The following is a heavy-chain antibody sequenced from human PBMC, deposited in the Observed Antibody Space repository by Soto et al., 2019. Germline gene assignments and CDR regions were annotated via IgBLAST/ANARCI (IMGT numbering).Heavy chain of an antibody. J-gene: IGHJ6*02. CDR2: IWYDGSKK. Sequence: GGSLRLSCAASGFTFSSYGMHWARQAPGKGLEWVAVIWYDGSKKYYADSVKGRFTISRDNSKNTLYLQMNSLRAEDTAVYYCARGTGYYYYNMDVWGQGTTVTVSS. V-gene: IGHV3-33*01. CDR1: GFTFSSYG. CDR3: ARGTGYYYYNMDV.